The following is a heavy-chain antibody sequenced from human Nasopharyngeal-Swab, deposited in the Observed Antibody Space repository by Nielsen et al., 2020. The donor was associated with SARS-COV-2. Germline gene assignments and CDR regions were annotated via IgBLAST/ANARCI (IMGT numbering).Heavy chain of an antibody. Sequence: GESLKISCVASGFTFSSYSMNWVRQAPGKGLEWVSSISSSSSYIYYADSVKGQFTISRDNAKNSLYLQMNSLRAEDTAVYYCAADSGSYFGYCYYGMDVWGQGTTVTVSS. J-gene: IGHJ6*02. D-gene: IGHD1-26*01. CDR1: GFTFSSYS. CDR2: ISSSSSYI. CDR3: AADSGSYFGYCYYGMDV. V-gene: IGHV3-21*01.